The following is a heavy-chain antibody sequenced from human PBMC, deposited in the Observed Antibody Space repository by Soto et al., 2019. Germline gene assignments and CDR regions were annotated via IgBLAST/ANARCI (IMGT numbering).Heavy chain of an antibody. J-gene: IGHJ4*02. CDR1: GFTLSDYY. V-gene: IGHV3-72*01. CDR2: SRNKANGYTT. CDR3: ARGLNSFDY. Sequence: EVQLVESGGGLVQPGGSLRLSCAASGFTLSDYYMDWLRQAPGKGLEWVGRSRNKANGYTTEYAASVRGRFTISRDDSKNSLYLQMNSLKPEDTAVYYCARGLNSFDYWGQGTLVTVSS. D-gene: IGHD1-26*01.